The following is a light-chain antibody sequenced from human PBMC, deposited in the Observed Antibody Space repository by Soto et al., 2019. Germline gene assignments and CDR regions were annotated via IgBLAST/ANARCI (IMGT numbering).Light chain of an antibody. Sequence: QSVLTQPASVSGSPGQSITISCTGTSSDIGSYNYVSWYQQHPGKAPKLMIYDINNRPSGVSNRFSGSKSGNTASLKISGLQAEDEADYYCCSYATTDTYVVFGGGTKLTVL. CDR1: SSDIGSYNY. CDR2: DIN. V-gene: IGLV2-14*01. J-gene: IGLJ2*01. CDR3: CSYATTDTYVV.